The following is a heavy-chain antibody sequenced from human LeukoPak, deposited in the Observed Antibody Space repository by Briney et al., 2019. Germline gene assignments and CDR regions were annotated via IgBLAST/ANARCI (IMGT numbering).Heavy chain of an antibody. Sequence: PGGSLRLSCVVSGFTFRSFAMSWVRRAPGKGLDWVSAISSSGGSTYYADSVKGRFTISRDNSKNTLYLQMNSLRAEDTAVYYCAKPYSGYTSFDYWGQGTLVTVSS. CDR2: ISSSGGST. CDR3: AKPYSGYTSFDY. D-gene: IGHD5-12*01. CDR1: GFTFRSFA. J-gene: IGHJ4*02. V-gene: IGHV3-23*01.